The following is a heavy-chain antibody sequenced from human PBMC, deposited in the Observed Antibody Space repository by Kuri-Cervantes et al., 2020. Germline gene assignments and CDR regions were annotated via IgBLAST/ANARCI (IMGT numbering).Heavy chain of an antibody. J-gene: IGHJ5*02. Sequence: ASVKVSCKASGYTFTGYYMHWVRQAPGQGLEWMGIINPSGGSTSYAQKFQGRVTMTRDTSISTAYMELSRLRSDDTAVYYCARDSGIAAAGTVWFDPWGQGTLVTVSS. CDR3: ARDSGIAAAGTVWFDP. D-gene: IGHD6-13*01. CDR2: INPSGGST. CDR1: GYTFTGYY. V-gene: IGHV1-46*01.